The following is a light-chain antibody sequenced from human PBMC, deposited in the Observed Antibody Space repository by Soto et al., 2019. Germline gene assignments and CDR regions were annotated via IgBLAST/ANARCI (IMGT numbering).Light chain of an antibody. CDR1: QNIDNY. Sequence: DIQMTQSPSSLSASVGDRVTITCRASQNIDNYLNWYQQKPGEAPKLLIYVASSLQSGVPSRFSGSGSVTDFTLTISSLQPEDFATYYCQQSYRAPLTFGGGTKVEIK. V-gene: IGKV1-39*01. J-gene: IGKJ4*01. CDR3: QQSYRAPLT. CDR2: VAS.